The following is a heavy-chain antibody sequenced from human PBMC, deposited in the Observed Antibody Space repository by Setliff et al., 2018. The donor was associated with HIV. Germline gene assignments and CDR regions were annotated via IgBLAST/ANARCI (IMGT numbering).Heavy chain of an antibody. CDR3: ARQLSNSFDY. J-gene: IGHJ4*02. V-gene: IGHV1-2*02. CDR1: GYTFTDYF. CDR2: ISPDNANT. D-gene: IGHD1-1*01. Sequence: VKVSCKSSGYTFTDYFMHWVRQAPGQGLEWMGWISPDNANTRISQKFRGSVTMTRDRSINTAYMEFTGLTSDDTAVYYCARQLSNSFDYWGQGTLVTVSS.